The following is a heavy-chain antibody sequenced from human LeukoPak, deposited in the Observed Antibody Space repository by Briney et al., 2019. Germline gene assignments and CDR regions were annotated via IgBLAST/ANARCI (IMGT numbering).Heavy chain of an antibody. CDR1: GYSITTAYY. CDR2: IYYSGST. V-gene: IGHV4-61*01. J-gene: IGHJ2*01. Sequence: SETLSLTCTVSGYSITTAYYWGWIRQPPGKGLEWIGYIYYSGSTNYNPSLKSRVTISVDTSKNQFSLKLSSVTAADTAVYYCAREGSGSYSPGRFWYFDLWGRGTLVTVSS. D-gene: IGHD3-10*01. CDR3: AREGSGSYSPGRFWYFDL.